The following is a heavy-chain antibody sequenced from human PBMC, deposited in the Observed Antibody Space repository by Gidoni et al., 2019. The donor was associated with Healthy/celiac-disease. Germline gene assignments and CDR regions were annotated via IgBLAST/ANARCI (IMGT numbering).Heavy chain of an antibody. D-gene: IGHD5-12*01. J-gene: IGHJ4*02. Sequence: EVQLVESGGGLVQPGRSRRLSCTAAGFTFGDYAMSWFRQAPGKGLEWVGFIRSKAYGGTTEYAASMKGRFTISRDDSKSIAYLQMNSLKTEDTAVYYCTRDLVATMARHYFDYWGQGTLVTVSS. CDR3: TRDLVATMARHYFDY. CDR1: GFTFGDYA. V-gene: IGHV3-49*03. CDR2: IRSKAYGGTT.